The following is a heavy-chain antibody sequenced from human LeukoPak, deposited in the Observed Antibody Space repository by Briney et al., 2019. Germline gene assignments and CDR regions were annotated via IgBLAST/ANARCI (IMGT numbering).Heavy chain of an antibody. CDR1: GYTFTSYN. CDR2: MKRNIDKT. CDR3: AIGQQLVRGAFDI. V-gene: IGHV1-8*01. J-gene: IGHJ3*02. D-gene: IGHD6-13*01. Sequence: ASVKVSCKASGYTFTSYNRNWVRHATRQGLEWRWPMKRNIDKTGYTWKLQGSVTLSRDTTISTAYMELSRLRSEDTAVYYCAIGQQLVRGAFDIWGEGTMVTVSS.